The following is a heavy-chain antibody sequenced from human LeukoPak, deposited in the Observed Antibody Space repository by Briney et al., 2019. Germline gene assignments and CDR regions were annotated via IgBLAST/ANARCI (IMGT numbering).Heavy chain of an antibody. J-gene: IGHJ6*02. CDR3: ARASGFVTGTTTYDDYYYGMDV. CDR1: GYTFTGYY. D-gene: IGHD1-20*01. CDR2: INPNSGGT. V-gene: IGHV1-2*02. Sequence: ASVKVSCKASGYTFTGYYMHWVRQAPGQGLEWMGWINPNSGGTNYAQKFQGRATMTRDTSISTAYMELSRLRSDDTAVYYCARASGFVTGTTTYDDYYYGMDVWGQGTTVTVSS.